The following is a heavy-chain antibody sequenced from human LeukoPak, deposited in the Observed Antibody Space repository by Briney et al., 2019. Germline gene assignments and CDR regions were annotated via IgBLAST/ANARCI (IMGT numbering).Heavy chain of an antibody. CDR2: INPNSGGT. Sequence: EASVKVSCKASGYSFTDYYIHWVRQAPGQGLEWMGWINPNSGGTNYAQKFQGRVTMTRDTSISTAYMELSRLTSDDTAVYYCARDGGFGDLEIDYWGQGTLVTVSS. CDR3: ARDGGFGDLEIDY. V-gene: IGHV1-2*02. CDR1: GYSFTDYY. D-gene: IGHD3-10*01. J-gene: IGHJ4*02.